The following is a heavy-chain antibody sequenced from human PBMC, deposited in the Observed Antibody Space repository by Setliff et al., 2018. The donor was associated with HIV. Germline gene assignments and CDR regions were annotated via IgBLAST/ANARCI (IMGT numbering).Heavy chain of an antibody. D-gene: IGHD3-16*01. CDR1: GFTFDTYW. J-gene: IGHJ4*02. Sequence: GSLRLSCVASGFTFDTYWMTWVRQAPGRGLEWVASIKGNGNEVYYLTSVKGRFTISRDNAKNSLYLQMNRLRVEDTAVYYCARAYVSEWIQVWFDYWDQGTLVTVSS. CDR2: IKGNGNEV. CDR3: ARAYVSEWIQVWFDY. V-gene: IGHV3-7*03.